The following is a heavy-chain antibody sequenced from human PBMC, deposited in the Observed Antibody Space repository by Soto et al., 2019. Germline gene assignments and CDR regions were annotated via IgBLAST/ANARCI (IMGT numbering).Heavy chain of an antibody. CDR3: ARSRWTIRLQEEDAI. Sequence: QVQLVQSGAEVKKPGSSLKVSCKSSGGTFGSYAISWVRQAPGQGLEWMGGVIPIFGTPHYAQKFHGRVTITADITTSTAYLELSSLKSADTAVYYCARSRWTIRLQEEDAIWVQGALGTVSS. J-gene: IGHJ4*02. CDR1: GGTFGSYA. D-gene: IGHD4-4*01. V-gene: IGHV1-69*06. CDR2: VIPIFGTP.